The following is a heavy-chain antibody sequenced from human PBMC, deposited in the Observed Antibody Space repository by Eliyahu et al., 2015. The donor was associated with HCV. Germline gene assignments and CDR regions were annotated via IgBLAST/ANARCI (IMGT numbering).Heavy chain of an antibody. CDR1: SYTFAXYG. Sequence: QVQLVQSGAELKSPGXSVKVXCXAPSYTFAXYGFTWVRQAPGQGLEWMGWIRGSNANTGYAQIFQGRVTLTTDTSTGTAYMELRNLRSDDTAVYYCATYDSGTWFDPWGQGTLVTVSS. CDR3: ATYDSGTWFDP. J-gene: IGHJ5*02. D-gene: IGHD3-10*01. CDR2: IRGSNANT. V-gene: IGHV1-18*01.